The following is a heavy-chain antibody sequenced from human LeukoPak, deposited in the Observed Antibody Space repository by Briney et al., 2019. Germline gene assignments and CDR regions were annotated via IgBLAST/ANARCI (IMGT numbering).Heavy chain of an antibody. Sequence: PSETLSLTCTVSGGSLSSSNYYWSWIRQPPGKGLEWIGYIYYSGSTNYNPSLKSRVTISVDTSRNQFSLKLSSVTAADTALYYCARFYSSGSLNYYYYYYIDVWGKGTTVTVSS. D-gene: IGHD3-10*01. CDR1: GGSLSSSNYY. J-gene: IGHJ6*03. V-gene: IGHV4-61*01. CDR3: ARFYSSGSLNYYYYYYIDV. CDR2: IYYSGST.